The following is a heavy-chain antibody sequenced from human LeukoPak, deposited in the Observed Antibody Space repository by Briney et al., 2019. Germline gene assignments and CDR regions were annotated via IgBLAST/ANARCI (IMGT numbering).Heavy chain of an antibody. CDR3: AKGMYGDSYDFDY. D-gene: IGHD4-17*01. J-gene: IGHJ4*02. CDR1: GFTFSSYG. CDR2: IRYDGSNK. V-gene: IGHV3-30*02. Sequence: GGSLRLSCAASGFTFSSYGMHWVRQAPGKGLEWVAFIRYDGSNKYYADSVKGRFTISRDNSKNSLYLQMNSLRTEDSALYYCAKGMYGDSYDFDYWGQGTLVTVSS.